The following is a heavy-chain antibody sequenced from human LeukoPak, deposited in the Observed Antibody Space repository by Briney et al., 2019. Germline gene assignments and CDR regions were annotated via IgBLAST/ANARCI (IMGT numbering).Heavy chain of an antibody. D-gene: IGHD3-22*01. J-gene: IGHJ4*02. CDR3: ARGPPTESYDGSGYYYFDY. CDR1: GGSFSGYW. CDR2: INHSGST. V-gene: IGHV4-34*01. Sequence: SETLSLTCAVDGGSFSGYWWTWIRQPPGKGLEWIGEINHSGSTNYNPSLKSRVTISGDTSKNQFSLKLTSVTAADTAVYYCARGPPTESYDGSGYYYFDYWGQGTLVTVSS.